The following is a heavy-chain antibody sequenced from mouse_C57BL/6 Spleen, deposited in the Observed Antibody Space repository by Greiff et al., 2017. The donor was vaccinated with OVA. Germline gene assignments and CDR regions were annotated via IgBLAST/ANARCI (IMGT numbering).Heavy chain of an antibody. CDR3: THYDYSYYYAMDY. D-gene: IGHD2-4*01. J-gene: IGHJ4*01. Sequence: EVQVVESGGGLVQPGGSMKLSCAASGFTFSDAWMDWVRQSPEKGLEWVAEIRNKANNHATYYAESVKGRFTISRDDSKSSVYLQMNSLRAEDTGIYYCTHYDYSYYYAMDYWGQGTSVTVSS. CDR1: GFTFSDAW. CDR2: IRNKANNHAT. V-gene: IGHV6-6*01.